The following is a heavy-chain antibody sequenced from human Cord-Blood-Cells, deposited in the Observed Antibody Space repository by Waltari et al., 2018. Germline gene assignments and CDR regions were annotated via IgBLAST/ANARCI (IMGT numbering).Heavy chain of an antibody. Sequence: QVQLLQSGAAATKPGASPTVSCKHSGSNFTRYFLTWVRQPPGQELEWMGWISAYNGNTNYAQKLQGRVTMTTDTSTSTAYMELRSLRSDDTAVYYCARDLGGCSGGSCYSENWFDPWGQGTLVTVSS. J-gene: IGHJ5*02. CDR2: ISAYNGNT. D-gene: IGHD2-15*01. CDR1: GSNFTRYF. V-gene: IGHV1-18*01. CDR3: ARDLGGCSGGSCYSENWFDP.